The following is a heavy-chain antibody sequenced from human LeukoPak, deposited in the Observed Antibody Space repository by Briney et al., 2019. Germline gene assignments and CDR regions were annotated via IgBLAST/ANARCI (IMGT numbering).Heavy chain of an antibody. CDR3: ARRGRLRSNDY. CDR1: GGSISSYY. Sequence: SSETLSLTCTVSGGSISSYYWSWIRQPPGKGLEWIGYIYYSGSTNYNPSLKSRVTISVDTSSNQLSLKLRSVTAADTAVYYCARRGRLRSNDYWGQGTLVTVSS. V-gene: IGHV4-59*01. J-gene: IGHJ4*02. D-gene: IGHD5-12*01. CDR2: IYYSGST.